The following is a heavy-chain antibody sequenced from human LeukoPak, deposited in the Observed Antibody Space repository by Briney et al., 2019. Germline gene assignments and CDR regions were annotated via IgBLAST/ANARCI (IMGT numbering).Heavy chain of an antibody. CDR3: ARDKLYGSGSYLGNDY. Sequence: GGSLRLSCAASGFTFDDSGMSWVRQAPGKGLEWVSGINWSGASTGYADSVKGRFTISRGNAKNSLYLQMNSLRAEDTAVYYCARDKLYGSGSYLGNDYWGQGTLVTVSS. D-gene: IGHD3-10*01. CDR2: INWSGAST. J-gene: IGHJ4*02. CDR1: GFTFDDSG. V-gene: IGHV3-20*04.